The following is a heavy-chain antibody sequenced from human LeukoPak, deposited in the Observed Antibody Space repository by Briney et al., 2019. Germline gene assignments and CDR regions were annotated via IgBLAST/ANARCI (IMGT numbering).Heavy chain of an antibody. Sequence: PSQTLSLTCTVSGGFIRSSGYYWSWIRQHPGKGLEWIGYIYYSGSTYYNPSLKSRVTISVDTSKNQFSLKLSSVTAADTAVYYCARDVVRGDSGYDYNAFDIWGQGTMVTVSS. CDR3: ARDVVRGDSGYDYNAFDI. J-gene: IGHJ3*02. CDR2: IYYSGST. V-gene: IGHV4-31*03. CDR1: GGFIRSSGYY. D-gene: IGHD5-12*01.